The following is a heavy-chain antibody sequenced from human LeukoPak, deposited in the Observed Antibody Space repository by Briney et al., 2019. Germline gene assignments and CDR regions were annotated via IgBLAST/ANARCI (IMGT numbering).Heavy chain of an antibody. V-gene: IGHV4-4*07. J-gene: IGHJ4*02. Sequence: SETLSLTCTVSGGSISNYYWSWIRQPAGKGLEWIGRIYTSGSTNYNPSLKSRVTISVDTSKNQFSLKLSSVTAADTAVYYCARDWEATGYFDYWGQGTLVTVSS. CDR3: ARDWEATGYFDY. CDR1: GGSISNYY. CDR2: IYTSGST. D-gene: IGHD5-12*01.